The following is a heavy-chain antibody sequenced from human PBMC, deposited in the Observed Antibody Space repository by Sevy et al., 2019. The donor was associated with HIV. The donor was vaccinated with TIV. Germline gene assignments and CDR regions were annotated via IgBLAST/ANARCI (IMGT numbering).Heavy chain of an antibody. J-gene: IGHJ5*02. CDR2: IYYSGGT. CDR3: ARGNSGSYGWFDP. D-gene: IGHD1-26*01. V-gene: IGHV4-59*01. Sequence: SETLSLTCTVSGGSISNYYWNWIRQPPEKGLEWIGYIYYSGGTNYNPSLRSRVTMSADTSKNQFSLKLSFVTAADTAMYYCARGNSGSYGWFDPWGQGTLVTVSS. CDR1: GGSISNYY.